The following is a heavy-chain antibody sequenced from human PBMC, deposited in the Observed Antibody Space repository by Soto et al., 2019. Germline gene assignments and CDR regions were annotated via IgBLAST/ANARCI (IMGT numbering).Heavy chain of an antibody. J-gene: IGHJ6*03. V-gene: IGHV4-59*08. CDR2: IYYSGST. D-gene: IGHD3-3*01. CDR1: GGSISSYY. Sequence: SETLSLTCTVSGGSISSYYWSWIRQPPGKGLEWIGYIYYSGSTNYNPSLKSRVTISVDTSKNQFSLKLSSVTAADTAVYYCATLYDFWSGYYYYMDVWGKGTTVTVSS. CDR3: ATLYDFWSGYYYYMDV.